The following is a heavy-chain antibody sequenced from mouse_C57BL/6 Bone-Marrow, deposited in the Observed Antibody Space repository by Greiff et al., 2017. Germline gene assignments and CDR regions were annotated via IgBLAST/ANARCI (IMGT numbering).Heavy chain of an antibody. Sequence: QVQLKESGPELVKPGASVKISCKASGYAFSSSWMNWVKQRPGKGLEWIGRLYPGDGDTNYNGKFKGKATLTADKSSSTADMQLSSLTSEDSAVYFCARPIYYGNYVGDYWGQGTTLTVSS. D-gene: IGHD2-1*01. CDR2: LYPGDGDT. CDR1: GYAFSSSW. V-gene: IGHV1-82*01. CDR3: ARPIYYGNYVGDY. J-gene: IGHJ2*01.